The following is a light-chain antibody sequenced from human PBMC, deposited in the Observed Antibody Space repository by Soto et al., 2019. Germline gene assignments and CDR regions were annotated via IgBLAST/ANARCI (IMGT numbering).Light chain of an antibody. J-gene: IGLJ1*01. V-gene: IGLV2-14*01. CDR1: SRDIGGYNY. CDR2: GVT. CDR3: PSYTSSSTYV. Sequence: QSVLTQPASVSESPGQSITISCAGTSRDIGGYNYVSWYQQHPDKAPKLMIYGVTNRPSGVSDRFSGSKSGNTASLTISGLQAEDAADYYCPSYTSSSTYVFGTGTKGTVL.